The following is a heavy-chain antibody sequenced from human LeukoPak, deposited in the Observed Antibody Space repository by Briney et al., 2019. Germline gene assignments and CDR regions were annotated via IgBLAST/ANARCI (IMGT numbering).Heavy chain of an antibody. V-gene: IGHV3-30*16. D-gene: IGHD2-2*02. CDR2: ISYDGSNK. CDR3: ARGGDYCSSTSCYSPYMDV. CDR1: GFTFSSYA. Sequence: PGGSLGLSCAASGFTFSSYAMHWVRQAPGKGLEWVAVISYDGSNKYYADSVKGRFTISRDNSKNTLYLQMNSLRAEDTAVYYCARGGDYCSSTSCYSPYMDVWGKGTTVTVSS. J-gene: IGHJ6*03.